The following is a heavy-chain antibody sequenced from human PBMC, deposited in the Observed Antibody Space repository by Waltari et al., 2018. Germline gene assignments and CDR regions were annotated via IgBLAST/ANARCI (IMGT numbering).Heavy chain of an antibody. CDR1: GFTFSSYS. D-gene: IGHD4-17*01. Sequence: ELQLVESGGGLVQPGGSLRLSCAASGFTFSSYSMNWVRQAPGKGLAWVSYLSSSSSTIYYADSVKGRFTISRDNAKNSLYLQMNSLRAEDTAVYYCARDLPVDGDYDTQGWGQGTRVTVSS. CDR2: LSSSSSTI. V-gene: IGHV3-48*04. J-gene: IGHJ4*02. CDR3: ARDLPVDGDYDTQG.